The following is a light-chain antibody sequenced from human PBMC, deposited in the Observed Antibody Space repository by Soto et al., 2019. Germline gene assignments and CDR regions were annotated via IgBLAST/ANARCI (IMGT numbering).Light chain of an antibody. CDR2: DNS. CDR1: SSNIPYQF. Sequence: QSVLVQSPSVSAAPGQRVTISCSGSSSNIPYQFVSWYKQFPGMAPTLLIYDNSRRPSRVPDRFSATKSGPSATLDIAGLQTADEAVYYCASWDSDLDGFVFGPGTKLTVL. J-gene: IGLJ1*01. CDR3: ASWDSDLDGFV. V-gene: IGLV1-51*01.